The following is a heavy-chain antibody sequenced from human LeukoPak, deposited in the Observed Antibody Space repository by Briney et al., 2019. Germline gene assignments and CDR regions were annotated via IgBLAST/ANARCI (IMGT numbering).Heavy chain of an antibody. D-gene: IGHD2-2*01. CDR2: ISTNGDST. Sequence: QPGGSLRLSCAASGFTFSSYGMHWVRQAPGKGLEYVAAISTNGDSTYYANSVKGRFTISRDNSKNTLYLQMGSLRVEDMAVYYCARWGSTSCYGYWGQGTLVTVSS. CDR3: ARWGSTSCYGY. CDR1: GFTFSSYG. J-gene: IGHJ4*02. V-gene: IGHV3-64*01.